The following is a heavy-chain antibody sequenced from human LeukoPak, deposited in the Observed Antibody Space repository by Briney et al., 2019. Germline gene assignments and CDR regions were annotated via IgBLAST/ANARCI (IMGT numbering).Heavy chain of an antibody. CDR3: AKMQARDGMDV. V-gene: IGHV3-30*18. CDR2: ISYGGSNK. J-gene: IGHJ6*02. CDR1: GFTFSSYG. Sequence: GGSLRLSCAASGFTFSSYGMHWVRQAPGKGLEWVAVISYGGSNKYYADSVKGRFTISRNNSKNTLYLQMNSLRAEDTAVYYCAKMQARDGMDVWGQGTTVTVSS.